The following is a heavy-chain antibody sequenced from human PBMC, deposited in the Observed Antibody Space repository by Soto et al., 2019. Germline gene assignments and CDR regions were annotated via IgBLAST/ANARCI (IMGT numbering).Heavy chain of an antibody. CDR1: GFSFSSYA. J-gene: IGHJ6*02. CDR3: VGDFDSSGLHGGV. Sequence: EMQLVESGGGLVQPGGSLRLSCAASGFSFSSYAMNWVRQAPGKGLEWLSYISRSGTAIYYADSVKGRFTISRDNAKNPLYLQMNSLTDADTAAYHCVGDFDSSGLHGGVWGQGTTVTVSS. D-gene: IGHD3-22*01. V-gene: IGHV3-48*02. CDR2: ISRSGTAI.